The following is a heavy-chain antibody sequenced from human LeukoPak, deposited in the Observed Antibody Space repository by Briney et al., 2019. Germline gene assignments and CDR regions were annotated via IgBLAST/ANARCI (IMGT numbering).Heavy chain of an antibody. V-gene: IGHV4-39*06. CDR1: GGSISSSSYY. D-gene: IGHD3-22*01. CDR3: ARVSWGLDDSSCYYYYYDYMDV. CDR2: IYYSGST. Sequence: SETLSLTCTVPGGSISSSSYYWGWIRQPPGNGMEWIGSIYYSGSTSYNPSLKGRATISVDTSKNQCALKLSSVTAADTAVYYCARVSWGLDDSSCYYYYYDYMDVWGKGTTVAVSS. J-gene: IGHJ6*03.